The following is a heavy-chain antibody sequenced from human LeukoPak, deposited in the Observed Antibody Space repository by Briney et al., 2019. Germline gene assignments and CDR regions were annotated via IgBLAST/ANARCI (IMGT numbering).Heavy chain of an antibody. CDR3: ARGPRLPDSSGYVIDY. CDR2: MNPNSGNT. Sequence: ASVTVSCTASGYTFTSYDINWVRQAPGQGLEWMGWMNPNSGNTGYAQKFQGRVTMTRNTSISTVYMELNSLRSEDTAMYYCARGPRLPDSSGYVIDYWGQGTLVTVSS. D-gene: IGHD3-22*01. J-gene: IGHJ4*02. V-gene: IGHV1-8*01. CDR1: GYTFTSYD.